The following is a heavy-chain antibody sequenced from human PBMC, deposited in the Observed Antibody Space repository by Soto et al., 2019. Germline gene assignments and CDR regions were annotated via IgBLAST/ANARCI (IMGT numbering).Heavy chain of an antibody. CDR2: ITSTSSYT. V-gene: IGHV3-11*05. J-gene: IGHJ4*02. Sequence: QVPLVESGGGLVKPGGSLRLSCAASRFTFSDYYMSWIRQAPGKGLEWVSYITSTSSYTDYADSVKGRFTISRDNAKNSLYLQMNSLRAEDTAVYYCAAHSSSWYFFDYWGQGTLVTVSS. CDR1: RFTFSDYY. CDR3: AAHSSSWYFFDY. D-gene: IGHD6-13*01.